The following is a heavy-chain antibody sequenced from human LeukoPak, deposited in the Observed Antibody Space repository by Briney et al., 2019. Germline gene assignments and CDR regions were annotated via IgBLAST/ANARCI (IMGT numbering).Heavy chain of an antibody. V-gene: IGHV4-59*11. CDR3: AREGGDQNAFDI. Sequence: SETLSLTCTVSGASISSHYWSWIRQSPGKGLEWIGSINYYGSTDYPPFLQSRVTISLDPSKNQFSLKLSSVTAADTAVYYCAREGGDQNAFDIWGQGTMVTVSS. CDR2: INYYGST. J-gene: IGHJ3*02. CDR1: GASISSHY. D-gene: IGHD2-21*02.